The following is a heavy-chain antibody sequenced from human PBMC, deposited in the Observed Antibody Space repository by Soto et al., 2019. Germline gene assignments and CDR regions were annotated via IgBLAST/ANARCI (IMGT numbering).Heavy chain of an antibody. CDR3: ARVDR. CDR1: GFTFSSYA. V-gene: IGHV3-30-3*01. Sequence: QVQLVESGGGVVQPGRSLRLSCAASGFTFSSYAMHWVRQAPGKGLEWVAVISYDGSNKYYADSVKGRFTISRDNSKNTLYLQMNSLRAEETAVYYCARVDRWGQGTLVTVSS. CDR2: ISYDGSNK. J-gene: IGHJ4*02.